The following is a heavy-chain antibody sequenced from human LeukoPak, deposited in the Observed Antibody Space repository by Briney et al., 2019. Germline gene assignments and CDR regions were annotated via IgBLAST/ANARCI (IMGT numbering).Heavy chain of an antibody. Sequence: GASVKVSCKASGGTFSSYAISWVRQAPGQGLEWMGGIIPIFGTANYAQKFQGRVTITADKSTSTAYMELSSLRSEDTAVYYCAREGVYSSGWLYYFDYWGQGTLVTVSS. J-gene: IGHJ4*02. CDR1: GGTFSSYA. D-gene: IGHD6-19*01. V-gene: IGHV1-69*06. CDR3: AREGVYSSGWLYYFDY. CDR2: IIPIFGTA.